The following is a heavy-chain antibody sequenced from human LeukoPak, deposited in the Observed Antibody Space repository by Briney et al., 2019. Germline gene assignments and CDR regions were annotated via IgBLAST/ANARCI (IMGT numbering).Heavy chain of an antibody. CDR2: ISAYSGNT. CDR3: ARDSATGQAWPHAFDL. V-gene: IGHV1-18*01. D-gene: IGHD1-14*01. CDR1: GYTFTSYG. J-gene: IGHJ3*01. Sequence: GASVKVSCKASGYTFTSYGISWVRQAPGQGLEWMGWISAYSGNTDYAQNLQDRLTMTTDTSTSTAYMELRSLRSDDTAVYYCARDSATGQAWPHAFDLWGQGTLVTVSS.